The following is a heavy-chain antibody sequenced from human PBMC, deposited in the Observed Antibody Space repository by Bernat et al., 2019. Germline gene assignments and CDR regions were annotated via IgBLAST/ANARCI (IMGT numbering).Heavy chain of an antibody. CDR1: GFTFSSYA. Sequence: QVQLVESGGGVVQPGRSLRLSCAASGFTFSSYAMHWVRQAPDKGLEWVAVISYDGSNKYYAASVKGRFTISRDNSKSALYLQMSSLRAEDTAVYYCARPREVTPRYYGMDVWGQGTTVTVSS. CDR2: ISYDGSNK. V-gene: IGHV3-30-3*01. J-gene: IGHJ6*02. CDR3: ARPREVTPRYYGMDV. D-gene: IGHD4-23*01.